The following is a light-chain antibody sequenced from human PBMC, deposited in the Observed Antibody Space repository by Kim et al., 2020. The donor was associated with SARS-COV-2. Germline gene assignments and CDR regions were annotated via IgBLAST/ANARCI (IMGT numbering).Light chain of an antibody. J-gene: IGLJ3*02. CDR2: KDS. Sequence: PGQTARITCSGDALPKQYAYWYQQKPGQAPVLVIYKDSERPSGIPERFSGSSSGTTITLTISGVQAEDEADYYCQSADSSGTHWVFGGGTQLTVL. V-gene: IGLV3-25*03. CDR1: ALPKQY. CDR3: QSADSSGTHWV.